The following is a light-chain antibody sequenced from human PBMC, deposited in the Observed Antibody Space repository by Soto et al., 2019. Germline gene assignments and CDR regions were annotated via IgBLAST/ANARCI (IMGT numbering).Light chain of an antibody. J-gene: IGLJ1*01. CDR1: SSNIGGRT. CDR2: NNN. CDR3: AAWDDSLTAQV. V-gene: IGLV1-44*01. Sequence: QSVLTQPPSASGTPGQRVTISCSGSSSNIGGRTVNWYQQLPGTAPRLLIFNNNQRPSGVPDRFSGSKSGTSASLAITGLQSEDEADYYCAAWDDSLTAQVFGGGTKVTVL.